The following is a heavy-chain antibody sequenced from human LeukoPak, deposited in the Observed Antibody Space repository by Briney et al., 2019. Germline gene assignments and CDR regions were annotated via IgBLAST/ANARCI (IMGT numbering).Heavy chain of an antibody. CDR1: GFIVSSNY. D-gene: IGHD1-26*01. V-gene: IGHV3-66*01. CDR2: IYSGGST. CDR3: AKDLGRYRNNFFDY. Sequence: GGSLRLSCAASGFIVSSNYMSWVRQAPGKGLEWVSVIYSGGSTYYADSVKGRFTVSRDNSKNTLYLQMNSLRAEDTAVYYCAKDLGRYRNNFFDYWGQGNLVTVSS. J-gene: IGHJ4*02.